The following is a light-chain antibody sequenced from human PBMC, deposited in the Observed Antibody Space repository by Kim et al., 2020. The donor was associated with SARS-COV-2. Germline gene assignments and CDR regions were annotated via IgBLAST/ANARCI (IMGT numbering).Light chain of an antibody. CDR3: QAWDSNTVV. Sequence: SYELTQPPSVSVSPGQTTSIICSGDKLGSKFAFWYQQRPGQSPVLVIHHDTKRPSGIPERFSGSNSGNTATLTISGTQTMDEADYYCQAWDSNTVVFGGGTQLTVL. J-gene: IGLJ2*01. CDR1: KLGSKF. V-gene: IGLV3-1*01. CDR2: HDT.